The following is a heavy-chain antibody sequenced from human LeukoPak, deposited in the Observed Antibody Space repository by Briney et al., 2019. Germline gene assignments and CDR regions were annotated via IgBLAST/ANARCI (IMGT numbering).Heavy chain of an antibody. CDR2: ISSSSSTI. V-gene: IGHV3-48*02. Sequence: GGSLRLSCAASGFTFSSYSMNLVRQAPGKGLEWVSYISSSSSTIYYADSVKGRFTISRDNAKNSLYLQMNSLRDEDTAVYYCAREDYDFWSGIPSHDAFDIWGQGTMVTVSS. CDR3: AREDYDFWSGIPSHDAFDI. CDR1: GFTFSSYS. J-gene: IGHJ3*02. D-gene: IGHD3-3*01.